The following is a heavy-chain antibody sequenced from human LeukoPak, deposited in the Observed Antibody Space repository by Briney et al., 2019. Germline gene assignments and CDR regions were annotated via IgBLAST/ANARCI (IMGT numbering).Heavy chain of an antibody. CDR1: GXTFSSYG. J-gene: IGHJ3*02. CDR3: GRYSRNYLGATSAFDI. V-gene: IGHV3-33*01. CDR2: IWYDGSNK. Sequence: GGSLRLSCAASGXTFSSYGMHWVRQAPGKGLEWVGVIWYDGSNKYYAASVKGRFTISRDNSKNTLYLQMNSLRAEDTAVYYCGRYSRNYLGATSAFDIWGQGTMVTVSS. D-gene: IGHD1-26*01.